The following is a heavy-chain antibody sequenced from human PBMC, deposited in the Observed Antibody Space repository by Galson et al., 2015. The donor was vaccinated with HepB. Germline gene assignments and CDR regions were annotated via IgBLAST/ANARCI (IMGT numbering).Heavy chain of an antibody. D-gene: IGHD3-16*01. Sequence: SLRLSCAASGFTFSSYNMHWVRQAPGKGLEWVASINGRGSNRNYAESVKGRFSISRDNSKNTLFLEMNSLRAEDTAVYYCVKEGAWFGGDWFDPWGQGTLVIVS. J-gene: IGHJ5*02. CDR1: GFTFSSYN. CDR2: INGRGSNR. CDR3: VKEGAWFGGDWFDP. V-gene: IGHV3-23*01.